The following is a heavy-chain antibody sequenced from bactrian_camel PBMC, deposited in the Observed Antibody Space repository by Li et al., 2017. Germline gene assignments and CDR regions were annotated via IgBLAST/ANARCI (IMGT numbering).Heavy chain of an antibody. CDR1: GYSTSGSYC. V-gene: IGHV3S53*01. J-gene: IGHJ4*01. D-gene: IGHD6*01. CDR2: LAADGRS. CDR3: AAVQAFCGYAGYWYAGFVY. Sequence: HVQLVESGGGAVKPGGSLRLSCQASGYSTSGSYCMGWFRQAPGKEREGVAALAADGRSTYADSVKGRSTASRDITKNYMYLQMNSLKPEDTAIYYCAAVQAFCGYAGYWYAGFVYWGQGTQVTVS.